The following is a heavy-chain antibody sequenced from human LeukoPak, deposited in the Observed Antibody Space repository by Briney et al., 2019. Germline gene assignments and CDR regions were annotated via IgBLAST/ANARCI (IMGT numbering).Heavy chain of an antibody. CDR3: ARGGWDWNDGRHFDY. CDR2: IYTSGST. CDR1: GGSISSGSYY. J-gene: IGHJ4*02. V-gene: IGHV4-61*02. D-gene: IGHD1-1*01. Sequence: SETLSLTCTVSGGSISSGSYYWSWIRQPAGKGLEWIGRIYTSGSTNYNPSLKSRVTISVDTSKNQFSLKLRSVTAADTAVYYCARGGWDWNDGRHFDYWGQGTLVTVSS.